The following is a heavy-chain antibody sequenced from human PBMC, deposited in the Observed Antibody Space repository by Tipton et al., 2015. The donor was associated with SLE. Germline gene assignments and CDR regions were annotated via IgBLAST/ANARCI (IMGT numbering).Heavy chain of an antibody. CDR2: ISYDGSNK. D-gene: IGHD6-13*01. J-gene: IGHJ4*02. Sequence: SLRLSCAASGFTFSRYGMHWVRQAPGKGLEWVAVISYDGSNKYYADSVKGRFTISRDNSNNTLYLQMNSLRPEDTAVYYCAKWNDPYSSNPYYFDYWGQGTLVTVSS. CDR1: GFTFSRYG. V-gene: IGHV3-30*18. CDR3: AKWNDPYSSNPYYFDY.